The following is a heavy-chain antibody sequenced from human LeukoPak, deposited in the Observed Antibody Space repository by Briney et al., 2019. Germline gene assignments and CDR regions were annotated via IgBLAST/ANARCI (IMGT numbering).Heavy chain of an antibody. CDR1: GFTFSNYP. J-gene: IGHJ4*02. V-gene: IGHV3-30*01. Sequence: GGSLRLSCAASGFTFSNYPMHWVRGAPGKGLEWVAVISFDGSNEYYADSVKGRFTISRDNSKTTLYMQMNSLRPEDTAVYYCAREGYNAFDSWGQGTLVTVSS. CDR2: ISFDGSNE. CDR3: AREGYNAFDS. D-gene: IGHD1-14*01.